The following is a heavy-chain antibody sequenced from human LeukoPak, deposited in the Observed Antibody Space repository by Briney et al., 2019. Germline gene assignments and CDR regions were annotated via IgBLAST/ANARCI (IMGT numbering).Heavy chain of an antibody. D-gene: IGHD3-16*01. V-gene: IGHV4-59*01. CDR3: ARAPYAFDY. CDR1: GGSISSYY. CDR2: IYYSGST. Sequence: PSETLSLTCTVSGGSISSYYWSWIRQPPGKGLEWIGYIYYSGSTNYSPSLKSRVTISVDTSKNQFSLKLSSVTAADTAVYYCARAPYAFDYWGQGTLVTVSS. J-gene: IGHJ4*02.